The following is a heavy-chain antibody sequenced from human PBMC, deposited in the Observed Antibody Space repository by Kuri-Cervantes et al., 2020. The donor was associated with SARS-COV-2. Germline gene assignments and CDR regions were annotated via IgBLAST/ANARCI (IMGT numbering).Heavy chain of an antibody. Sequence: SCSVSGGSIRSGAYYCHWIRHRPGKGLEWIGNIYYNGVTYYNSPLKSRVTISVDTSKNQFSLKLSSMTAADTAVYYCATDKPSYGGNGYLQLWGQGTLVTVSS. J-gene: IGHJ1*01. V-gene: IGHV4-31*02. CDR3: ATDKPSYGGNGYLQL. CDR1: GGSIRSGAYY. D-gene: IGHD4-23*01. CDR2: IYYNGVT.